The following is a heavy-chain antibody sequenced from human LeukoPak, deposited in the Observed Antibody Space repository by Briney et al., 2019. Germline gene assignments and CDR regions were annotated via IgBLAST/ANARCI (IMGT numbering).Heavy chain of an antibody. Sequence: SETLSLTCAVYGGSFSGYYWSWIRQPPGKGLEWIWEINHSGSTNSNPSLKSRVAIPVDTSKNQFSLKLSSVTAADTAVYYCARGRHYYDSSGYQFDYWGQGTLVTVSS. CDR2: INHSGST. D-gene: IGHD3-22*01. V-gene: IGHV4-34*01. CDR3: ARGRHYYDSSGYQFDY. J-gene: IGHJ4*02. CDR1: GGSFSGYY.